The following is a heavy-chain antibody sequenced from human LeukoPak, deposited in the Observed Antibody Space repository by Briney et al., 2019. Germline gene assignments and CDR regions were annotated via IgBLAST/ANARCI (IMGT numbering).Heavy chain of an antibody. CDR3: ARGKIGVRGVIITTTNWFDP. D-gene: IGHD3-10*01. CDR2: IYPGDSDT. J-gene: IGHJ5*02. V-gene: IGHV5-51*01. Sequence: GESLKISCKGSGYSFTSYWIGWVRQMPGKGLEWMGIIYPGDSDTRYSPSFQGQVTISADKSISTAYLQWSSLKASDTAMYYCARGKIGVRGVIITTTNWFDPWGQETLVTVSS. CDR1: GYSFTSYW.